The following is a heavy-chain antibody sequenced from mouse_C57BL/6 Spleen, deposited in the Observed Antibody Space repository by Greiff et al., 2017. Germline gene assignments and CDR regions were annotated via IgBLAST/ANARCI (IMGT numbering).Heavy chain of an antibody. Sequence: VMLVESGPGLVQPSQSLSITCTVSGFSLTSYGVHWVRQSPGKGLEWLGVIWRGGSTDYNAAFMSRLSITKDNSKSQVFFKMNSLQADDTAIYYCAKNQNYGSSYVQFAYWGQGTLVTVSA. CDR3: AKNQNYGSSYVQFAY. V-gene: IGHV2-5*01. CDR2: IWRGGST. D-gene: IGHD1-1*01. CDR1: GFSLTSYG. J-gene: IGHJ3*01.